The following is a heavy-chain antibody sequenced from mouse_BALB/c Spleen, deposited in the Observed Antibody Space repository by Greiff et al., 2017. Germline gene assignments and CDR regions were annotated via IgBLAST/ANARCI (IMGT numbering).Heavy chain of an antibody. J-gene: IGHJ2*01. CDR2: IYPGDGDT. CDR1: GYAFSSYW. Sequence: VHLVESGAELVRPGSSVKISCKASGYAFSSYWMNWVKQRPGQGLEWIGQIYPGDGDTNYNGKFKGKSTLTADKSSSTAYMQLSSLTSEDSAVYFCARYGNYYFDYWGQGTTLTVSS. CDR3: ARYGNYYFDY. V-gene: IGHV1-80*01. D-gene: IGHD2-1*01.